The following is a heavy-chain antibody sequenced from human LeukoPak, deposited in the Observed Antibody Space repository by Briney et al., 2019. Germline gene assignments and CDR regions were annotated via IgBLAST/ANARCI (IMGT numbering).Heavy chain of an antibody. CDR2: IYYSGST. CDR1: GGSISSYY. CDR3: ARSSVGVGYGVYDKSAFDI. J-gene: IGHJ3*02. Sequence: PSETLSLTCTVSGGSISSYYWSWIRQPPGKGLEWIGYIYYSGSTNYNPSLKSRVTISVDTSKNQFSLKLSSVTAADTAVYYCARSSVGVGYGVYDKSAFDIWGQGTMVTVSS. D-gene: IGHD4-17*01. V-gene: IGHV4-59*08.